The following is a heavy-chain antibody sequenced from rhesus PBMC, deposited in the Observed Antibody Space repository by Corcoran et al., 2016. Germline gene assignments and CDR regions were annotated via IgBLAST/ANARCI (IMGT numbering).Heavy chain of an antibody. CDR1: GGSISSGYYY. J-gene: IGHJ5-1*01. D-gene: IGHD4-29*01. V-gene: IGHV4-122*02. CDR2: ITYSGST. Sequence: QVQLQESGPGLVKPSETLSLTCAVSGGSISSGYYYWSWIRHPPGKGLEWIGYITYSGSTSYHPSLTSRVTISRDTSKNQFSLKLSSVTAADTAVYYCARFDGSSYVPRFDVWGAGVLVTVSS. CDR3: ARFDGSSYVPRFDV.